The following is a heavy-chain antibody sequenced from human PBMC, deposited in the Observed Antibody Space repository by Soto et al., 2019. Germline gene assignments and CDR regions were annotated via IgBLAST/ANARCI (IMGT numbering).Heavy chain of an antibody. CDR3: ARDFPLDKNCSGGSCYFFWSAP. J-gene: IGHJ5*02. Sequence: GGSLRLSCAASAFNFRSYAMSWVRQAPGKGLEWVSAITASADTTYYADSVKGRFTISRDNSKNTLYLRMNSLRAEDTAVYYCARDFPLDKNCSGGSCYFFWSAPWRQGTPVTVS. V-gene: IGHV3-23*01. CDR2: ITASADTT. CDR1: AFNFRSYA. D-gene: IGHD2-15*01.